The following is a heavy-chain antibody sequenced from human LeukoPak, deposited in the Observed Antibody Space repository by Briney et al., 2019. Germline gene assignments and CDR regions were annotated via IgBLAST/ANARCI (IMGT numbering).Heavy chain of an antibody. J-gene: IGHJ4*02. V-gene: IGHV3-74*01. D-gene: IGHD2-2*01. CDR2: INRYGKTT. CDR1: GLTFSNLW. Sequence: GGSERLFCAASGLTFSNLWMHWARHAPGKGVVWLSCINRYGKTTSYADSEKGRFTISRDNAENTLYLQMNSLYAEDTAVYYCAREYPPDCGQGILVTVSA. CDR3: AREYPPD.